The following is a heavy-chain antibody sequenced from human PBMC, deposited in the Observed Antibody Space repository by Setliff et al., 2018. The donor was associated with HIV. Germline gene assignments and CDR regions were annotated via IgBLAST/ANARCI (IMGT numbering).Heavy chain of an antibody. D-gene: IGHD3-10*01. CDR1: GGSISSYY. J-gene: IGHJ4*02. Sequence: PSETLSLTCTVSGGSISSYYWSWIRQPPGKGLEWIGYVYYSGSTNYNPSLKSRVTISVDSSKNQFSLKLTSVTAADTAVYYCARDTSGGYWGQGTLVTVSS. V-gene: IGHV4-59*01. CDR3: ARDTSGGY. CDR2: VYYSGST.